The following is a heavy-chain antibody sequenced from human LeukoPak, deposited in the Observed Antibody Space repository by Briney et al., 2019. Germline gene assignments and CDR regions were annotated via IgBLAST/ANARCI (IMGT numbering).Heavy chain of an antibody. CDR3: ARGEPERYCSSTSCPVRY. CDR1: GFTFSTYA. D-gene: IGHD2-2*01. J-gene: IGHJ4*02. CDR2: IGGSDGRT. Sequence: GGSLRLSCAASGFTFSTYAMSWVRQAPGKGLEWVSLIGGSDGRTRYADSVKGRFTISRDNSKNTLYLQMNSLRAEDTAVYYCARGEPERYCSSTSCPVRYWGQGTLVTVSS. V-gene: IGHV3-23*01.